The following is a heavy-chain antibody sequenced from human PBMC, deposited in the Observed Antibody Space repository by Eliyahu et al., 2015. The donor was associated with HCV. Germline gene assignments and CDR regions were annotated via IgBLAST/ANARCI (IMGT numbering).Heavy chain of an antibody. CDR3: ATDAPRGSYAYDAFDI. J-gene: IGHJ3*02. CDR1: GYTLXELS. CDR2: FDPEDGET. Sequence: QVQLVQSGAEVKKPGASVKVSXKFSGYTLXELSMHWVRQAPGKGLEWMGGFDPEDGETIYAQKFQGRVTMTEDTSTDTAYMELSSLRSEDTAVYYCATDAPRGSYAYDAFDIWGQGTMVTVSS. D-gene: IGHD1-26*01. V-gene: IGHV1-24*01.